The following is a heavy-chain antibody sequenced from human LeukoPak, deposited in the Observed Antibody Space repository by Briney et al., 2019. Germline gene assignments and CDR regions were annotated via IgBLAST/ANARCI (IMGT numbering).Heavy chain of an antibody. Sequence: GGSLRLSCAASGFILSTYSMNWVRQAPGKGLEWVSFISSSSNIIYYADSVKGRSTISRDSAKNSLYLQMSSLRDEDTAVYYCARGPAAAIDYWGQGTLVTVSS. V-gene: IGHV3-48*02. CDR3: ARGPAAAIDY. CDR2: ISSSSNII. J-gene: IGHJ4*02. D-gene: IGHD2-2*01. CDR1: GFILSTYS.